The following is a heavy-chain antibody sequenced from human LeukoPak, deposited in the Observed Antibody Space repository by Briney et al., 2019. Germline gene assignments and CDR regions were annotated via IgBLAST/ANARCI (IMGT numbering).Heavy chain of an antibody. CDR2: IYYSGST. CDR3: AREQPYGDYYYYYMDV. D-gene: IGHD4-17*01. CDR1: GGSISSSSYY. J-gene: IGHJ6*03. V-gene: IGHV4-39*01. Sequence: SETLSLTCTVSGGSISSSSYYWGWIRQPPGKGLEWIVSIYYSGSTYYNPSLKSRFTISVDTSKNQFSLKLSSVTAADTAVYYCAREQPYGDYYYYYMDVWGKGTTVTVSS.